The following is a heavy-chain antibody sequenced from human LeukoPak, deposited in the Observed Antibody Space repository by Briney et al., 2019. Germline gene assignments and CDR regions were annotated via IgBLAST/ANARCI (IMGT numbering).Heavy chain of an antibody. CDR3: ASGPNVYGDYADY. CDR2: IYHSGST. J-gene: IGHJ4*02. CDR1: GGSINNYY. D-gene: IGHD4-17*01. Sequence: SETLSLTCSVSGGSINNYYWSWIRQPPGKGLEWIGYIYHSGSTQYNPSLKSRVTISVDTSKNQFSLKLSSVTAADTAVYYCASGPNVYGDYADYWGQGTLVTVSS. V-gene: IGHV4-59*12.